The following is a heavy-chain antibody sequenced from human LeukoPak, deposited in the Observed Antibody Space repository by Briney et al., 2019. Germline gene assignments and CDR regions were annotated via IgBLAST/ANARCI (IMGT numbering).Heavy chain of an antibody. Sequence: SETLSLTCTVSGGSISSYYWSWIRQPPGKGLEWIGYIYYSGSTNYNPSLKSRVTISVDTSKNQFSLKLSSVTAADTAVYYCARQNDYSNYPDYWGQGTLVTVSS. V-gene: IGHV4-59*08. J-gene: IGHJ4*02. CDR1: GGSISSYY. D-gene: IGHD4-11*01. CDR2: IYYSGST. CDR3: ARQNDYSNYPDY.